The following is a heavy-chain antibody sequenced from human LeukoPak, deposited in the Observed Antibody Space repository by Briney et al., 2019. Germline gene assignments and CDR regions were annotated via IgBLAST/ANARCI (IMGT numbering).Heavy chain of an antibody. V-gene: IGHV3-23*01. CDR1: GFTFSDSA. Sequence: GGSLRLSCAASGFTFSDSAMTWVRQAPGKGLGWVSLISFSGANSYYADSVKGRFTISRDNSKDTLFLQMNGLRAEDTAIYYCARDIQLSTWGLGTMVTVSS. CDR3: ARDIQLST. CDR2: ISFSGANS. D-gene: IGHD5-24*01. J-gene: IGHJ3*01.